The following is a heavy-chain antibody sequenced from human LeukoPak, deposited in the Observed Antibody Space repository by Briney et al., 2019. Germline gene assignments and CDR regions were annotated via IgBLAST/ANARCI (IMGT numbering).Heavy chain of an antibody. V-gene: IGHV3-48*04. CDR2: IGISSGNT. CDR3: ARDHNYAFDN. J-gene: IGHJ4*02. Sequence: GGSLRLSCTASGFPFSDYSMNWVRQAPGKGLEWISYIGISSGNTKYADSVKGRFTISADNARNSLYLQMNSLRVEDTAVYYCARDHNYAFDNWGQGTLVSVAS. CDR1: GFPFSDYS. D-gene: IGHD1-1*01.